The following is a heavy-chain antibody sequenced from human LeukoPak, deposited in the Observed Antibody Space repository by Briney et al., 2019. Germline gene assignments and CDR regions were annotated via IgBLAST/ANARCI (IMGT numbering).Heavy chain of an antibody. D-gene: IGHD2-2*01. Sequence: EASVKVSCKASGYTFTSYDINWVRQATGQGLEWMGWMNPNSGNTGYAQKFQGRVTMTRNTSMSTAYMELSSLRSEDTAVYYCARGGIRYCSSTSCSFDPWGQGTLVTVSS. J-gene: IGHJ5*02. V-gene: IGHV1-8*01. CDR3: ARGGIRYCSSTSCSFDP. CDR1: GYTFTSYD. CDR2: MNPNSGNT.